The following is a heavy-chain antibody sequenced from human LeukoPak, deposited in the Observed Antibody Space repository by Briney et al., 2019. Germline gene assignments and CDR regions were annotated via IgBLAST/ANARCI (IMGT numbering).Heavy chain of an antibody. CDR1: GYTFTGYY. D-gene: IGHD3-3*01. CDR3: AREYDFWSGSHSDAFDI. CDR2: INPNSGGT. Sequence: ASVKVSCKASGYTFTGYYMHWVRQAPGQGLEWMGWINPNSGGTNYAQKFQGRVTMTRDTSISTAYMELSRLRSDDTAVYYCAREYDFWSGSHSDAFDIWGQGTMVTVSS. J-gene: IGHJ3*02. V-gene: IGHV1-2*02.